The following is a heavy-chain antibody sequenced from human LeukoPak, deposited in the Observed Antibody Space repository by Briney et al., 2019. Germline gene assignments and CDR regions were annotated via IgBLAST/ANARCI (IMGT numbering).Heavy chain of an antibody. CDR2: TSSSGSTM. CDR3: ARRWWALDY. V-gene: IGHV3-48*03. Sequence: GGSLRLSCAASGFTFSSYEMNWVRQAPGKGLEWVSYTSSSGSTMYYADSVKGRFTISRDNAKNSLYLQMNSLRAEDTAVYYCARRWWALDYWGQGTLVTVSS. CDR1: GFTFSSYE. D-gene: IGHD2-15*01. J-gene: IGHJ4*02.